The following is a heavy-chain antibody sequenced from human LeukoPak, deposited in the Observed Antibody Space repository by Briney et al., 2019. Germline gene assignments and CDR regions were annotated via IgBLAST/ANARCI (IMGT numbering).Heavy chain of an antibody. Sequence: ASVKVSCKVSGYTFTRFAFSWVRQAPGHGLEWMGRINAYNGKTEYSEKLQGRLTMTTETSSSTLYLELRSLGSDDTAVYFCARDTPQHLKRFDDWDQGTLVTVSS. CDR2: INAYNGKT. D-gene: IGHD1-1*01. CDR3: ARDTPQHLKRFDD. V-gene: IGHV1-18*01. J-gene: IGHJ4*02. CDR1: GYTFTRFA.